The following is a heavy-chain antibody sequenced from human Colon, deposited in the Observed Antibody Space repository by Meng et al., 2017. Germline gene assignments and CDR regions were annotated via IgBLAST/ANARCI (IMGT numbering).Heavy chain of an antibody. D-gene: IGHD6-19*01. CDR1: GGSVTITGYY. CDR3: ARDNLLTSGSRFCFDY. J-gene: IGHJ4*02. Sequence: QGQLQGSGPGLVRPSETLSLTFTVSGGSVTITGYYWSWIRQSPGKGLEWIGYIYYTGTTNYNPSLKSRVTISVDTSKNQFSLKLSSVTPADTAVYFCARDNLLTSGSRFCFDYWGQGALVTVSS. CDR2: IYYTGTT. V-gene: IGHV4-61*08.